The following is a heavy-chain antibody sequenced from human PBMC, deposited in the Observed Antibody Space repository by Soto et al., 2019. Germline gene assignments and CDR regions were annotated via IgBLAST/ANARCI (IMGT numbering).Heavy chain of an antibody. D-gene: IGHD3-22*01. Sequence: ASVKVSCKASGGTFSSYAISWVRQAPGQGLEWMGGIIPIFGTANYAQKFQGRVTITADESTSTAYMKLSSLRSEDTAVYYCARLAYYDSSGYSPFDYWGQGTLVTVSS. J-gene: IGHJ4*02. CDR2: IIPIFGTA. CDR1: GGTFSSYA. V-gene: IGHV1-69*13. CDR3: ARLAYYDSSGYSPFDY.